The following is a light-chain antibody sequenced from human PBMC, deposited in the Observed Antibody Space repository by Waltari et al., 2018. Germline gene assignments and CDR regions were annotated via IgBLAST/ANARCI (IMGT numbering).Light chain of an antibody. CDR2: RDD. CDR1: NSNHGAGYD. J-gene: IGLJ2*01. CDR3: QSFDSGLSAVL. V-gene: IGLV1-40*01. Sequence: QSVLTQPPSVSGAPGQRVTISCTGSNSNHGAGYDVHWYKQLPGSAPKLLIYRDDNRPSGVPGRFSGSKSGTSASLSVTGLRAEDEADYFCQSFDSGLSAVLFGGGTKLTVL.